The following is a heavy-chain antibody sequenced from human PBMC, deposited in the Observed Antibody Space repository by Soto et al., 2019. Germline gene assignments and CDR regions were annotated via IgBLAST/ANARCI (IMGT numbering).Heavy chain of an antibody. V-gene: IGHV4-59*11. J-gene: IGHJ4*02. D-gene: IGHD7-27*01. CDR1: GGSISNHY. Sequence: QVQLQESGPGLVKPSETLSLTCTVSGGSISNHYWSWIRQPPGKGLEWIGYIYYNGNTNYNPPLTSRVTMSVDTSKNQISLKLSSVTAADTAVYYCTRANWYSEYWGQGTLVTVSS. CDR3: TRANWYSEY. CDR2: IYYNGNT.